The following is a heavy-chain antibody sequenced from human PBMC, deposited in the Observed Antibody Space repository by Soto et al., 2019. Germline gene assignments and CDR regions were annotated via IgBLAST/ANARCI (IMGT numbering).Heavy chain of an antibody. CDR1: GFTFSSYE. V-gene: IGHV3-48*03. CDR2: ISSSGSTI. D-gene: IGHD3-10*01. CDR3: SSRRSSLDY. J-gene: IGHJ4*02. Sequence: EVQLVESGGGLVQPGGSLRLSCAASGFTFSSYEMNWVRQAPGKGQEWVSYISSSGSTIYYADSVKGRFTISRDNAKNSLYLKMNSLRAEDTAVYYCSSRRSSLDYWGQGTLVTVSS.